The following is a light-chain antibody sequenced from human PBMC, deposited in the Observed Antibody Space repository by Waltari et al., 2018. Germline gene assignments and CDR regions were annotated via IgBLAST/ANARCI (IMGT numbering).Light chain of an antibody. CDR2: VTD. CDR1: SSNTGAGNV. Sequence: QSLLTQPPSVSGAPGPSVILPCTGSSSNTGAGNVLHWYQQFPGAPPRLLIYVTDSRPSGVPDRFSGSRSGTSASLAIAGLQAEDEADYFCQSYDNSLSAPYVFGTGTKVIVL. V-gene: IGLV1-40*01. J-gene: IGLJ1*01. CDR3: QSYDNSLSAPYV.